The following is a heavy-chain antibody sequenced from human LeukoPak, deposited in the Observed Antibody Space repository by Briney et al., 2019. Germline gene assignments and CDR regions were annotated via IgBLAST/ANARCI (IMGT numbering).Heavy chain of an antibody. V-gene: IGHV4-59*01. Sequence: SETLSLTCTVSGGSISSYYWSWIRQPPGKGLEWIGYIDYSGSTNYNPSLKSRVTISVDTSKNQFSLKLSSVTAADTAVYYCARGGDCSSTSCYVHYYYYYMDVWGKGTTVTVSS. J-gene: IGHJ6*03. CDR2: IDYSGST. D-gene: IGHD2-2*01. CDR1: GGSISSYY. CDR3: ARGGDCSSTSCYVHYYYYYMDV.